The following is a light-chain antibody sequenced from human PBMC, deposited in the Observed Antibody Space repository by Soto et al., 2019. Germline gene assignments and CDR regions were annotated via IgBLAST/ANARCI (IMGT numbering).Light chain of an antibody. Sequence: DIQMTQSPSSLSASVGDRVTITCRASQSISSYLNWYQQKPGKAPKLLIYAASSLQSGVPSRFSGIGSGTYVTLTISRLQPEDFATYYCQQSYSTLTWTFGQGTKVEIK. CDR3: QQSYSTLTWT. CDR1: QSISSY. J-gene: IGKJ1*01. V-gene: IGKV1-39*01. CDR2: AAS.